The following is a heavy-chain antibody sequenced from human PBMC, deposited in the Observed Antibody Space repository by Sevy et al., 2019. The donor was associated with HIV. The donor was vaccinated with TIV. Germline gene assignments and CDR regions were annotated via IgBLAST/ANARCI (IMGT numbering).Heavy chain of an antibody. J-gene: IGHJ3*02. CDR1: GFTFSDYY. D-gene: IGHD6-19*01. V-gene: IGHV3-11*01. Sequence: GGSLRLSCAASGFTFSDYYMSWIRQAPGKGLEWVSYISSSGSTIYYADSVKGRCTISRDNAKNSLYLQMNSLRAEDTAVYYCASQSGWYSAFDIWGQGTMVTVSS. CDR2: ISSSGSTI. CDR3: ASQSGWYSAFDI.